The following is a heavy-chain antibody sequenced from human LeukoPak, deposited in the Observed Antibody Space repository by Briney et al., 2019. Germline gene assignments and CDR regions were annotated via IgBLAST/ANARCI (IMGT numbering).Heavy chain of an antibody. Sequence: GEYLKIPCKGSRYTFTSYWIGWVRQMPGKGLEWMGIIYPGDSDTRYRPSFQGQVTISADKSISTAYLQWRSLKASDTAMYYCARQRDGYSDYWGQGTLVTVSS. CDR3: ARQRDGYSDY. J-gene: IGHJ4*02. V-gene: IGHV5-51*01. CDR2: IYPGDSDT. D-gene: IGHD5-24*01. CDR1: RYTFTSYW.